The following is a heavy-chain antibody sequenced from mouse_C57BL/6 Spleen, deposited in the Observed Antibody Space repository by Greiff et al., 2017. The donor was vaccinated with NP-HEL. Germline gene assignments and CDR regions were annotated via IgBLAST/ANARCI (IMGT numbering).Heavy chain of an antibody. CDR1: GYTFTSYD. CDR3: ARSEYYGSSYWYFDV. Sequence: VQLQQSGPELVKPGASVKLSCKASGYTFTSYDINWVKQRPGQGLEWIGWIYPRDGSTKYNEKFKGKATLTVDTSSSTAYMELHSLTSEDSAVYCCARSEYYGSSYWYFDVWGTGTTVTVSS. J-gene: IGHJ1*03. D-gene: IGHD1-1*01. CDR2: IYPRDGST. V-gene: IGHV1-85*01.